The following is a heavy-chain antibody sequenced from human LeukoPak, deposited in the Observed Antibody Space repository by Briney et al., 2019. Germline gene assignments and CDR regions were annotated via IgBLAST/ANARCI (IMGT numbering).Heavy chain of an antibody. CDR3: ARDHAFDGDNWFDP. CDR1: GYTFTGYF. CDR2: IYPHSGVT. J-gene: IGHJ5*02. D-gene: IGHD3-10*01. V-gene: IGHV1-2*06. Sequence: ASVKVSCKASGYTFTGYFMHWVRQAPGQGLEWMGRIYPHSGVTVYAQKFEGRVTMTRDTSITTAYMELSSLRSDDTAGYYCARDHAFDGDNWFDPWGQGTLVTVSS.